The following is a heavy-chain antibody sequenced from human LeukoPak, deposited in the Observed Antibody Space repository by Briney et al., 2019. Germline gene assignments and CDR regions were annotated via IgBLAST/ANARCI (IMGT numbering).Heavy chain of an antibody. CDR2: IYYSGST. D-gene: IGHD6-19*01. CDR1: GGSISSYY. J-gene: IGHJ4*02. V-gene: IGHV4-59*01. Sequence: SETLSLTCTVSGGSISSYYWSWIRQPPGKGLEWIGYIYYSGSTNYNPSLKSRVTISVDTSKNQFSLKLSSVTAADTAVYYCASSPTRSGWYGLDYWGQGTLVTVSS. CDR3: ASSPTRSGWYGLDY.